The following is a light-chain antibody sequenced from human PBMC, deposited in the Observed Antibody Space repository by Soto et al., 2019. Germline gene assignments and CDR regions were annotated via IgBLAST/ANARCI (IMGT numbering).Light chain of an antibody. J-gene: IGKJ5*01. CDR3: RQYGSSPPVT. V-gene: IGKV3-20*01. CDR1: QSVSSSY. Sequence: EIVLTQSPGTLSLSPGKRATLSCRASQSVSSSYLAWYQQKPGQAPRLLLYGASGRATGIPDRFSGSGSGTHFTLTIIRLEPEDFAVYYCRQYGSSPPVTFGQGTRLEIK. CDR2: GAS.